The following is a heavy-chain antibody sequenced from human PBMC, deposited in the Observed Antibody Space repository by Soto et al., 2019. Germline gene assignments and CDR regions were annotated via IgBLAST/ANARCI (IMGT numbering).Heavy chain of an antibody. Sequence: QVDLVQSGPEVRKPGASVNVSCKASGYTFSTYGISWVRQAPGQGLEWMGWISAYNPYTNYAQKFQGRVTMTTDTSTNTAYMELRSLRSGDTAMYFCARVGPSRGVPYPFDYWGQGTLVTVSS. CDR1: GYTFSTYG. D-gene: IGHD2-2*01. J-gene: IGHJ4*02. V-gene: IGHV1-18*01. CDR3: ARVGPSRGVPYPFDY. CDR2: ISAYNPYT.